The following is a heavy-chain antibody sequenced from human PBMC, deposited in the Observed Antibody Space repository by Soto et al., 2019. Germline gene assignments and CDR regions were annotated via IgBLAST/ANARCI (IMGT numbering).Heavy chain of an antibody. CDR2: IYYSGST. CDR1: GGSISSYY. J-gene: IGHJ5*02. CDR3: AREMVYYGSGSYSGGFDP. Sequence: SETLSLTCTVSGGSISSYYWSWIRQPPGKGLEWIGYIYYSGSTNYNPSLKSRVTISVDTSKNQFSLKLSSVTAADTAVYYCAREMVYYGSGSYSGGFDPWGQGTLVTVSS. D-gene: IGHD3-10*01. V-gene: IGHV4-59*01.